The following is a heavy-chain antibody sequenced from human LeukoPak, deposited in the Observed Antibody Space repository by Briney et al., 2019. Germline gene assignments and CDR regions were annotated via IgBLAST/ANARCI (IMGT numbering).Heavy chain of an antibody. Sequence: SETLSLTCAVYGGSFSGYYWSWIRQPPGKGLEWIGEINHSGSTNYNPSLKSRVTMSVDTPKNQSSLKLSSVTAADTAVYYCARDGSGYYRYYYMDVWGKGTTVTVSS. CDR3: ARDGSGYYRYYYMDV. CDR1: GGSFSGYY. D-gene: IGHD3-3*01. J-gene: IGHJ6*03. V-gene: IGHV4-34*01. CDR2: INHSGST.